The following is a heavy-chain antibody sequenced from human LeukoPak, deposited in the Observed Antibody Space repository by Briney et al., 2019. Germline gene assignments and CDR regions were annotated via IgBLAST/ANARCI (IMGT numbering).Heavy chain of an antibody. CDR1: GGTFSSYA. Sequence: SVKASCKASGGTFSSYAISWVRQAPGQGLEWMGGIIPIFGTANHAQRFQGRVTITADESTSTAYMELSSLRSEDTAVYYCARSRVDYFDYWGQGTLVTVSS. CDR3: ARSRVDYFDY. CDR2: IIPIFGTA. J-gene: IGHJ4*02. V-gene: IGHV1-69*01.